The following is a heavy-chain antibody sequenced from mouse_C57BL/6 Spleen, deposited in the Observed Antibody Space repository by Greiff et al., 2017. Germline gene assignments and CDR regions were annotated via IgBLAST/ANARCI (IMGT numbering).Heavy chain of an antibody. V-gene: IGHV1-50*01. Sequence: QVQLQQPGAELVKPGASVKLSCKASGYTFTSYWMQWVKQRPGQGLEWIGDIDPSDSYTNYNQKFKGKATLPVDPSYSTAYMQLISQTSEDSAVYYCARLTTVESDDWGKGTTLTVSS. CDR3: ARLTTVESDD. CDR1: GYTFTSYW. CDR2: IDPSDSYT. D-gene: IGHD1-1*01. J-gene: IGHJ2*01.